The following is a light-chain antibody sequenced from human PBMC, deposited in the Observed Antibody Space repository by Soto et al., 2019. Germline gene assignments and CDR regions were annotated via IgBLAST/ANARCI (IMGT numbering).Light chain of an antibody. CDR2: AAS. V-gene: IGKV1-9*01. CDR3: QRINSYPLT. CDR1: QGINSY. Sequence: DIQLTQSPSFLSASVGDRVTITCRASQGINSYLAWYQQKPGKVPKLLIYAASTLQSGVPSRFSGSGSGTEFTLSLSSLQPEDVATYYCQRINSYPLTFGQGTRLEI. J-gene: IGKJ5*01.